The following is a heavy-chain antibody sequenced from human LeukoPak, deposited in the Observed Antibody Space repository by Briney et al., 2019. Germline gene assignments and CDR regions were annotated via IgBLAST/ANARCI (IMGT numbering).Heavy chain of an antibody. V-gene: IGHV3-21*01. D-gene: IGHD1-26*01. CDR2: ISSSSSYI. Sequence: PGGSLRLSCAASGFTFSSYSMNWVRQAPGKGLEWVSSISSSSSYIYYADSVKGRFTISRDNAKNSLYLQMNSLRAEDTAVCYCARGGIVGATTLDYWGQGTLVTVSS. CDR3: ARGGIVGATTLDY. CDR1: GFTFSSYS. J-gene: IGHJ4*02.